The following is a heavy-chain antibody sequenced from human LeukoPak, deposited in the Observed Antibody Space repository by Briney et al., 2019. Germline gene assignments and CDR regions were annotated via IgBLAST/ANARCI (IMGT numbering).Heavy chain of an antibody. CDR3: ARDGEVGRDIVVVVAHPPDY. CDR1: GFTFSSYG. V-gene: IGHV3-33*01. CDR2: IWYDGSNK. Sequence: PGRSLRLSCAASGFTFSSYGMHWVRQAPGKGLEWVAVIWYDGSNKYYADSVKGRFTISRDNSKNTLYLQMNSLRAEDTAVYCCARDGEVGRDIVVVVAHPPDYWGQGTLVTVSS. J-gene: IGHJ4*02. D-gene: IGHD2-15*01.